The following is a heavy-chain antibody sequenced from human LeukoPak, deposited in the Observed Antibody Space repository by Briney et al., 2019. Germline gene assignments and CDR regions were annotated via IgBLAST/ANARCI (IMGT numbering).Heavy chain of an antibody. CDR2: ISSSGSNI. J-gene: IGHJ5*02. Sequence: PGGSLRLSCAASGFTFSDYYMSWIRQAPGKGLEWVSYISSSGSNIYFADSVKGRFTISRDNAKNSLYLQMNSLRAEDTAVYYCARRGYSKRSNWFAPWGQGTLVTVSS. V-gene: IGHV3-11*01. CDR3: ARRGYSKRSNWFAP. CDR1: GFTFSDYY. D-gene: IGHD6-13*01.